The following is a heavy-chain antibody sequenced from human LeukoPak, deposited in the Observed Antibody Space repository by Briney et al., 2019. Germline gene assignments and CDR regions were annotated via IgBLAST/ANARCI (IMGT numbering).Heavy chain of an antibody. J-gene: IGHJ4*02. CDR2: IASNGGSE. V-gene: IGHV3-30*18. Sequence: GGSLRLSCAASGFTFTTYGLHWVRQAPGKGLEWVAAIASNGGSEYYGDSVRGRFTISRDNSKNTLFLQMNSLRPLARAGYYCAKRGHYTLDWYHYFDYWGQGTLVTVSS. D-gene: IGHD2-2*02. CDR1: GFTFTTYG. CDR3: AKRGHYTLDWYHYFDY.